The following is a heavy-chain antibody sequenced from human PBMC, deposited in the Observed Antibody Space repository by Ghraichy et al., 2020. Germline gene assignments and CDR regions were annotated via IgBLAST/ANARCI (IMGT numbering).Heavy chain of an antibody. CDR3: AKDPWQLWLHYYMDV. Sequence: GGSLRLSCAASGFTFSSYAMSWVRQAPGKGLEWVSAISGSGGSTYYADSVKGRFTISRDNSKNTLYLQMNSLRAEDTAVYYCAKDPWQLWLHYYMDVWGKGTTVTVSS. V-gene: IGHV3-23*01. CDR1: GFTFSSYA. CDR2: ISGSGGST. D-gene: IGHD5-18*01. J-gene: IGHJ6*03.